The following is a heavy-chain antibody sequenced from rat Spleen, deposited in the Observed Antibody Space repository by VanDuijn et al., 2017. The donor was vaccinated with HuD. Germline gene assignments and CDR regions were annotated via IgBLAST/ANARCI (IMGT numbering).Heavy chain of an antibody. J-gene: IGHJ3*01. CDR2: ISYDGSRT. Sequence: EVQLVESDGGLVQPGRSLELSCTASGFTFSDYYMAWVRQAPTKGLEWLATISYDGSRTYYRDPEKGRFTISRDNAKSTLYLQMDSLRSEDTATYYCTRLYYSNWFAYWGQGTLVTVSS. D-gene: IGHD1-1*01. CDR3: TRLYYSNWFAY. V-gene: IGHV5-29*01. CDR1: GFTFSDYY.